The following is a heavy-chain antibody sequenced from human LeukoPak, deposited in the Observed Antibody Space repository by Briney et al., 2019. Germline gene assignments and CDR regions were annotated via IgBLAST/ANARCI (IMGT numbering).Heavy chain of an antibody. CDR1: GYTLTELS. V-gene: IGHV1-24*01. J-gene: IGHJ4*02. Sequence: ASVKVSCKVSGYTLTELSMHWVRQAPGKGLEWMGGFDPEDGETIYAQKFQGRVTMTGDTSTDTAYMELSSLRSEDTAVYYCAMPRYPDFWSGYKEYYFDYWGQGTLVTVSS. D-gene: IGHD3-3*01. CDR2: FDPEDGET. CDR3: AMPRYPDFWSGYKEYYFDY.